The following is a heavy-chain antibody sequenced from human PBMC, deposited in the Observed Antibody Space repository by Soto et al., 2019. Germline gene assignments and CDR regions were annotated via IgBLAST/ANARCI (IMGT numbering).Heavy chain of an antibody. D-gene: IGHD6-19*01. CDR1: GDSVSSDSAA. V-gene: IGHV6-1*01. CDR2: TYYRSKWYN. Sequence: SQTLSLTCAISGDSVSSDSAAWNWIRQSPSRGLEWLGRTYYRSKWYNDYAVSVNGRITINPDTSRNHFSLQLNSVTPEDTAVYYCVRSRVFIAVAGMATYYYYYGMDVWGQGTTVTVSS. J-gene: IGHJ6*02. CDR3: VRSRVFIAVAGMATYYYYYGMDV.